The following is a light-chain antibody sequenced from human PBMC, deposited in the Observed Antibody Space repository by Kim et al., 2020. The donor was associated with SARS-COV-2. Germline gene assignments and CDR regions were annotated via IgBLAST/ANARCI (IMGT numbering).Light chain of an antibody. CDR2: GNS. CDR1: SSNIVAGYD. CDR3: QSYNSSLSSSSM. Sequence: QAVLTQPPSVSGAPGQRVTISCTGSSSNIVAGYDLHWYQQLPGTAPKLLIYGNSNRPSWVPDRFSGSKSGTSASLTITALQAKDEADYYCQSYNSSLSSSSMFGRRTHLTFL. J-gene: IGLJ3*02. V-gene: IGLV1-40*01.